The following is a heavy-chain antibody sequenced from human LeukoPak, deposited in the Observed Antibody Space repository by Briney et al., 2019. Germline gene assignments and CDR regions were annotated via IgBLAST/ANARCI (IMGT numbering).Heavy chain of an antibody. CDR2: IYPGDSDT. D-gene: IGHD2-2*01. J-gene: IGHJ5*02. V-gene: IGHV5-51*01. CDR1: GYNFRNYW. Sequence: GESLKISCKGSGYNFRNYWIAWVRQMPGKGLEWMGIIYPGDSDTRYSPSFQGQVTISADKSISTAYLQWSSLKASDTAMYYCARLLHYCSGTTCQGGWFDPWGQGTLVTVSS. CDR3: ARLLHYCSGTTCQGGWFDP.